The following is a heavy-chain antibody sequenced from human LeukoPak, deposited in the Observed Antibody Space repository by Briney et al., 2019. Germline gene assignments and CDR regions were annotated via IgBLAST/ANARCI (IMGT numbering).Heavy chain of an antibody. CDR3: ARDRYYYDSSGYYSP. D-gene: IGHD3-22*01. CDR1: GYTFTGYY. CDR2: INPNSGGT. J-gene: IGHJ5*02. Sequence: ASVKVSCKASGYTFTGYYMHWVRQAPGQGLEWMGWINPNSGGTNYAKKFQGRVNMTRDTSSSTAYMELSRLRSDDTAVYYCARDRYYYDSSGYYSPWGQGTLVTVSS. V-gene: IGHV1-2*02.